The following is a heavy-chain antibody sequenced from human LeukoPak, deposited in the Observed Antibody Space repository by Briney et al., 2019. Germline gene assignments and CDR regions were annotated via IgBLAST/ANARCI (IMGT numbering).Heavy chain of an antibody. CDR1: GGSISSGGYY. D-gene: IGHD3-22*01. V-gene: IGHV4-31*03. CDR2: IYYSGST. CDR3: ARSYDSSGYYY. Sequence: SQTLSLTCTVSGGSISSGGYYWSWIRQHPGKGLEWIGYIYYSGSTYYNPSLKSRVTISVDTSKTQFSLKLSSVTAADTAVYYCARSYDSSGYYYWGQGTLVTVSS. J-gene: IGHJ4*02.